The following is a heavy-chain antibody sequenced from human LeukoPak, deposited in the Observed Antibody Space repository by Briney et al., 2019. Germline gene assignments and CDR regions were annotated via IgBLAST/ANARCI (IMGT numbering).Heavy chain of an antibody. CDR3: AKGSQESPRTILDAFDI. V-gene: IGHV3-23*01. CDR1: GFTFNSHA. J-gene: IGHJ3*02. CDR2: LSGSAFT. Sequence: AGGSLRLSCAASGFTFNSHAMSWVRQAPGKGPEWVSTLSGSAFTYYADSVKGRFTISRDTSKNTLFLHMNTLRVEDTAVYYCAKGSQESPRTILDAFDIWGQGTMVSVSS. D-gene: IGHD1-1*01.